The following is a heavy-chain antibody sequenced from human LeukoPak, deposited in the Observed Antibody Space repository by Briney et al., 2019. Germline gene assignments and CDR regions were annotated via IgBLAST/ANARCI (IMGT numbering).Heavy chain of an antibody. J-gene: IGHJ3*02. CDR3: AASLGGGYSSGWYAGDAFDI. V-gene: IGHV1-69*04. CDR1: GGTFSSYA. Sequence: ASVKVSCKASGGTFSSYAISWVRQAPGQGLEWMGRIIPILGIANYAQKFQGRVTITADKSTSIAYMELSSLRSEDTAVYYCAASLGGGYSSGWYAGDAFDIWGQGTMVTVSS. D-gene: IGHD6-19*01. CDR2: IIPILGIA.